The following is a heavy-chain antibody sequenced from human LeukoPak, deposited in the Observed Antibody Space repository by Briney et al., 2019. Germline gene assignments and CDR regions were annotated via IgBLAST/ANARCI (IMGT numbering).Heavy chain of an antibody. CDR1: GGSISSGGYY. D-gene: IGHD4-17*01. CDR2: IYYSGST. Sequence: SQTLSLTCTVSGGSISSGGYYWSWIRQHPGKDLEWIGYIYYSGSTYYNPSLKSRVTISVDTSKNQFSLKLSSVTAADTAVYYCARGYGDYVDAFDIWGQGTMVTVSS. CDR3: ARGYGDYVDAFDI. J-gene: IGHJ3*02. V-gene: IGHV4-31*03.